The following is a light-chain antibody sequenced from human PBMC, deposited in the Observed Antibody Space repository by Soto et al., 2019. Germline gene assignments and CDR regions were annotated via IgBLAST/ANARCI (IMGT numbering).Light chain of an antibody. CDR2: EVS. CDR1: SSDVGNYNR. CDR3: SSYTSSSTYV. Sequence: QSALTQPPSVSGSPGKSVTISCTGTSSDVGNYNRVSWYQQPPGTAPKVIIYEVSNRPSGVPDRFSGSKSGNTASLTISGLQDEDEADYYCSSYTSSSTYVFGTGTQLTVL. V-gene: IGLV2-18*02. J-gene: IGLJ7*01.